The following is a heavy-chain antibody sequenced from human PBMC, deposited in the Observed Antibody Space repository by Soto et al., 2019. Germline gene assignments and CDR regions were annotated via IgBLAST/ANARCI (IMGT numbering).Heavy chain of an antibody. J-gene: IGHJ3*02. CDR2: ISSSSSTI. D-gene: IGHD2-8*01. CDR3: ARDPTSDIVLMVYAMHDAFDI. V-gene: IGHV3-48*01. CDR1: GFTFSTYS. Sequence: EAQLVESGGGLVQPGGSLRLSCAASGFTFSTYSMNWVRQTPGKGLEWVSYISSSSSTIYYAESVKGRFTISRDNAKNSLYLQMNRLRAEDTAVYYCARDPTSDIVLMVYAMHDAFDIWGRGTSVTVSS.